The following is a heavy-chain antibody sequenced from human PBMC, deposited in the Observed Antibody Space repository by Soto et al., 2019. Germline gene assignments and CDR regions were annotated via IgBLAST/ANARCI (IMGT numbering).Heavy chain of an antibody. V-gene: IGHV1-3*01. D-gene: IGHD7-27*01. CDR2: INAGYGNT. CDR1: GYTFSSYA. J-gene: IGHJ4*02. CDR3: ARDTGDGNFDF. Sequence: ASVKVSCKASGYTFSSYAMHWVRQAPGQRLEWMGWINAGYGNTKSSQKFQDRVTISRDTSASTAYMELTSLRSEDTAVYYCARDTGDGNFDFWGQGTLVTVSS.